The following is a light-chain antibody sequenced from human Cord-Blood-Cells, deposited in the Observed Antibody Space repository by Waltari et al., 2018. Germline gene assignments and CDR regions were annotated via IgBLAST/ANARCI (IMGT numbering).Light chain of an antibody. CDR3: QQRST. V-gene: IGKV3-11*01. Sequence: EIVLTQSPATLSLSPVERAPLSCRASQSVSSYLAWYQQKPGQAPRLLIYDASNRATGIPARFSGSGSGTDFTLTISSLEPEDFAVYYCQQRSTFGGGTKVEIK. CDR2: DAS. J-gene: IGKJ4*01. CDR1: QSVSSY.